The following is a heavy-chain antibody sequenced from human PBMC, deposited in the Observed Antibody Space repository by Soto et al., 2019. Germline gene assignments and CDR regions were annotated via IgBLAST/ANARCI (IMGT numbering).Heavy chain of an antibody. CDR3: AGAYLNTIATVHYYYYGMDV. CDR2: IVPIFGTT. J-gene: IGHJ6*02. V-gene: IGHV1-69*05. D-gene: IGHD2-21*01. Sequence: SVKVSCKASGRTFSSYAISWVRQAPGQGLEWMGWIVPIFGTTNYAQNFQGRVTITRDESTNTAYMELSSLSSEDTAVYYCAGAYLNTIATVHYYYYGMDVWGQGTTVTVSS. CDR1: GRTFSSYA.